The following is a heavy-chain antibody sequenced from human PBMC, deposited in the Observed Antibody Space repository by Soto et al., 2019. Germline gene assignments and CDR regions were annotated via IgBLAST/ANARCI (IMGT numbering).Heavy chain of an antibody. CDR2: INHSGST. J-gene: IGHJ4*02. CDR3: ARGITMVGALQGDAPGNDFFDS. D-gene: IGHD3-10*01. V-gene: IGHV4-34*01. Sequence: QVQLQQWGAGLLKPAETLSLTCAVYGGTFSGYKWSWLRQPPGKGLGWIGGINHSGSTTPNPSLKTLVTIAVDTSKNQFSLRLGSATSADTAVYYWARGITMVGALQGDAPGNDFFDSWGQGTLVTVSS. CDR1: GGTFSGYK.